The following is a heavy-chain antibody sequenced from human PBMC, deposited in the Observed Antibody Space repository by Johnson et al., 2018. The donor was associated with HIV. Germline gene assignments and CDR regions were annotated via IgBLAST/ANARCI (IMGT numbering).Heavy chain of an antibody. CDR2: ISYDGSNK. J-gene: IGHJ3*02. Sequence: QVQLVESGGGVVQPGRSLRLSCAASGFTFSSYAMHWVRQAPGKGLEWVAVISYDGSNKYYADSVKGRFTISRDNSKNTLYLQMNSLRSEDTAGYDCATAGQLVAATSAFDIWGQGTMVTVSS. CDR3: ATAGQLVAATSAFDI. D-gene: IGHD2-15*01. V-gene: IGHV3-30*03. CDR1: GFTFSSYA.